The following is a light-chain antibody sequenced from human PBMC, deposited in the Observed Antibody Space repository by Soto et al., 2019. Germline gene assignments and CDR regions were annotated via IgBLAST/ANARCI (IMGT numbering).Light chain of an antibody. CDR2: GAS. V-gene: IGKV3-20*01. Sequence: EIVLTQSAGTLSLSPGERATLSCRASQSVSSSYLAWYQQKPGQAPRLLIYGASSRATGIPDRFSGSGSGTDFTLTISSLETEEFAVYYCQQYGSPPCTFGQRTDVDIK. CDR3: QQYGSPPCT. CDR1: QSVSSSY. J-gene: IGKJ1*01.